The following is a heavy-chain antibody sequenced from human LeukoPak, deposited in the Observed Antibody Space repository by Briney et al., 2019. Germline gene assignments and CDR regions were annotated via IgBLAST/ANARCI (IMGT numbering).Heavy chain of an antibody. D-gene: IGHD3-16*01. CDR1: GFTFSGSA. CDR3: ARVITNEYYYSYYMDV. V-gene: IGHV3-73*01. J-gene: IGHJ6*03. CDR2: IRSKANSYAT. Sequence: PGGSLRLSCAASGFTFSGSAMHWVRQASGKGLEWVGRIRSKANSYATAYAASVKGRFTIARDDSKNTTYLQMNSLKTADTAVYYCARVITNEYYYSYYMDVWGKGTTVTVSS.